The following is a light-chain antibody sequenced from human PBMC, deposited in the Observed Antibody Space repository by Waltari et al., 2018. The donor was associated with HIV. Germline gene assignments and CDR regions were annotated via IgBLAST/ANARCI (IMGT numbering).Light chain of an antibody. CDR2: DIT. Sequence: HSALTQPRSVSGSPGQSVTISCTGTSSDVGDYNYVSWYQQHPDKAPKLLIFDITKRPSGVPDRFSGSKSGNTASLTISGLHLEDEANYYCCSYAGTYTWVFGGGTTLTVL. CDR1: SSDVGDYNY. CDR3: CSYAGTYTWV. V-gene: IGLV2-11*01. J-gene: IGLJ3*02.